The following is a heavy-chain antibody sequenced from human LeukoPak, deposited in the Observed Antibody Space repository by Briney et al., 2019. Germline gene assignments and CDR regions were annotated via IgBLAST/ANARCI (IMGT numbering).Heavy chain of an antibody. CDR2: IYYSGST. CDR3: ARLYDYVWGSYVGAFDI. Sequence: SETQFLTCTVSGGSISSYYWSWIRQPPGKGLEWIGYIYYSGSTNYNPSLKSRVTISVDTSKNQFSLKLSSVTAADTAVYYCARLYDYVWGSYVGAFDIWGQGTMVTVSS. J-gene: IGHJ3*02. CDR1: GGSISSYY. V-gene: IGHV4-59*08. D-gene: IGHD3-16*01.